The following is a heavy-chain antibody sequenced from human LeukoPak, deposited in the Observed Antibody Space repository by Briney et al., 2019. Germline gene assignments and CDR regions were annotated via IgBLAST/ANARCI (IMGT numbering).Heavy chain of an antibody. CDR3: ARVVVAATYSP. CDR1: GGSISSGGYY. D-gene: IGHD2-15*01. V-gene: IGHV4-31*03. J-gene: IGHJ5*02. Sequence: SQTLSLTCTVSGGSISSGGYYWSWIRQHPGKGLEWIGYIYSSGSTYYNPSLQSRVTISVDTSKNQFSLRLNSVTAADTAVYYCARVVVAATYSPWGQGTLVTVCS. CDR2: IYSSGST.